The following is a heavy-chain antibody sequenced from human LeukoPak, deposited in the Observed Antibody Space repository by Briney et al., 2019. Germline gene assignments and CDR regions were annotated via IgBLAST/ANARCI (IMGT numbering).Heavy chain of an antibody. J-gene: IGHJ3*02. CDR3: ARVGGYSYGDAFDI. CDR1: GFTFSSYS. D-gene: IGHD5-18*01. Sequence: GGSLRLSCAASGFTFSSYSMNWVRQAPGKGLEWVSYISSSSSTIYYADSVKGRFTISRDNAKNSLYLQMNGLRAEDTAVYYCARVGGYSYGDAFDIWGQGTMVTVSS. V-gene: IGHV3-48*01. CDR2: ISSSSSTI.